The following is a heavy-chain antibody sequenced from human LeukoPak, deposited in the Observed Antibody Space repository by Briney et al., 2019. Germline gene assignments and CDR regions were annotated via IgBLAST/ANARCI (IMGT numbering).Heavy chain of an antibody. V-gene: IGHV4-34*01. CDR2: INHSGST. Sequence: SETLSLTCAVYGGSFSGYYWSWIRQPPGKGLEWIGEINHSGSTNYNPSLKSRVTISVDTSKNQFSLELSSVTAADTAAYYCARQKGRVTPPYYYYYYMDVWGKGTTVTISS. J-gene: IGHJ6*03. CDR1: GGSFSGYY. CDR3: ARQKGRVTPPYYYYYYMDV.